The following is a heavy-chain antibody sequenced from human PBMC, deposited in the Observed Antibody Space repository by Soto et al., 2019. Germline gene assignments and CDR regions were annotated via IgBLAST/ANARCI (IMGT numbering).Heavy chain of an antibody. CDR2: IYYSGST. Sequence: SETLSLTCTVSGGSISSGGYYWSWIRQHPGKGLEWIGYIYYSGSTYYNPSLKSRVTISVDTSKNQFSLKLSSVTAADTAVYYCARGTRTTVIFDYWGQGTLVTVSS. CDR3: ARGTRTTVIFDY. D-gene: IGHD4-17*01. V-gene: IGHV4-31*03. CDR1: GGSISSGGYY. J-gene: IGHJ4*02.